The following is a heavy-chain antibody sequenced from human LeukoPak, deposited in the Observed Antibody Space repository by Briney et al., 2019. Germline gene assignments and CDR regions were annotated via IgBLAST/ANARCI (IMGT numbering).Heavy chain of an antibody. CDR3: ARNQDDYNYYDY. Sequence: SGPALAEPTQTLTLTCTISGFSLRTARKCVSWIRQPPGKALEWVARIDWDHDTYYSTSLKTRLTISKDPTKNHVVLTMTDMDTVDTATYYCARNQDDYNYYDYWGQGTLVTVSS. J-gene: IGHJ4*02. CDR1: GFSLRTARKC. CDR2: IDWDHDT. D-gene: IGHD4-11*01. V-gene: IGHV2-70*11.